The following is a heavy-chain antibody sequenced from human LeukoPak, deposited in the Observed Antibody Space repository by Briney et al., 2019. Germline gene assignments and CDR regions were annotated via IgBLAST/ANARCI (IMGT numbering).Heavy chain of an antibody. D-gene: IGHD3-22*01. CDR2: LTGSGGST. CDR3: AKLSYDSSSFPHDAFDI. V-gene: IGHV3-23*01. Sequence: GGSLRLSCAASGFTFSSYAMSWVRQVPGKGLEWVSSLTGSGGSTYYADSVKGRFTISRDNSKNTLSLQMNSLRAEDTAVYYCAKLSYDSSSFPHDAFDIWGQGTMVTVSS. J-gene: IGHJ3*02. CDR1: GFTFSSYA.